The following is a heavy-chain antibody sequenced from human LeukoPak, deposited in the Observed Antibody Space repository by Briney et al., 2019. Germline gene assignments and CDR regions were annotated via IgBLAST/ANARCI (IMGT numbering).Heavy chain of an antibody. J-gene: IGHJ3*02. Sequence: SETLSLTCTVSGGSISSYYWSWIRQPPGKGLEWIGYIYYSGSTNYNPSLKSRVTISVDTSKNQFSLKLSSVTAADTAVYYCARRLPPQNGNDAFDIWGQGTMVTVSS. CDR1: GGSISSYY. CDR3: ARRLPPQNGNDAFDI. V-gene: IGHV4-59*08. CDR2: IYYSGST. D-gene: IGHD1-1*01.